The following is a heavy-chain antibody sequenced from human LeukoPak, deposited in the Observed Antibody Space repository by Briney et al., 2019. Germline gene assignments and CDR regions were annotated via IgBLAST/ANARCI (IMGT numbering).Heavy chain of an antibody. V-gene: IGHV3-7*04. CDR3: ARDSTPQSYSNIWYDAFDL. J-gene: IGHJ3*01. CDR2: IMEDGSEK. CDR1: GLTFSNYW. Sequence: GGSLRLSGAAPGLTFSNYWMTWVRQAPGKGLEWVANIMEDGSEKYYVDSVKGRFTISRDNAENSLSLQMNSLRAEDTAVYYCARDSTPQSYSNIWYDAFDLWGQGTMVIVSS. D-gene: IGHD6-13*01.